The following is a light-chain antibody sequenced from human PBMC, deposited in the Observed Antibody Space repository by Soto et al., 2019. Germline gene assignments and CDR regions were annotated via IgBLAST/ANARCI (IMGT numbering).Light chain of an antibody. CDR2: GAS. CDR3: QQYNYWPRT. Sequence: EIVMTQSPATLSVSPGERVTLSCRASQSVTINLAWYQQKPGQAPRLLISGASTRATGIPARFSGSGSGTDFTLTISSLQSEDFAVYYCQQYNYWPRTFGQGTKVDIK. J-gene: IGKJ1*01. V-gene: IGKV3-15*01. CDR1: QSVTIN.